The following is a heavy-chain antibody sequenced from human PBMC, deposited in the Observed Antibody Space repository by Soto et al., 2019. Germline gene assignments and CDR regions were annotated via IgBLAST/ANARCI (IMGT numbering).Heavy chain of an antibody. D-gene: IGHD6-13*01. CDR1: GFTFSSYA. V-gene: IGHV3-23*01. Sequence: GESLKISCAASGFTFSSYAMSWVRQAPGKGLEWVSAISGSGGSTYYADSVKGRFTISRDNSKNTLYLQMNSLRAEDTAVYYCAKVKSEMAQQLVLYYYYMDVWGKGTTVTVSS. CDR2: ISGSGGST. CDR3: AKVKSEMAQQLVLYYYYMDV. J-gene: IGHJ6*03.